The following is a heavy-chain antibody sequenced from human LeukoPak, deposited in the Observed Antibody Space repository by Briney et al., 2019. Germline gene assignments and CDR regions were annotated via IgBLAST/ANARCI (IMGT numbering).Heavy chain of an antibody. D-gene: IGHD6-19*01. J-gene: IGHJ4*02. CDR2: IKGSGDNT. V-gene: IGHV3-23*01. CDR1: GFTFSSYA. CDR3: AKEGSGWTPTEIDY. Sequence: GGSLRLSCAASGFTFSSYAMSWVRQAPGKGPEWVSGIKGSGDNTFYADSVKGRFTISRDNSKSTLYLQMNSLRAEDTAVYYCAKEGSGWTPTEIDYWGQGTLVTVSS.